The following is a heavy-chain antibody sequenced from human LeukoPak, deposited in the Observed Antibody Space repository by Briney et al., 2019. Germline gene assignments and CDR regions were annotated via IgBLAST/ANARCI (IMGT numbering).Heavy chain of an antibody. V-gene: IGHV1-2*02. J-gene: IGHJ5*02. Sequence: GASVKVSCKASGYTFTGYYMHWVRQAPGQGLEWMGWINPNSGGTNYAQKFQGRVSMTRDTSSSTACMELSRLRSDDTAVYYSASLPRITIFGVVISVRPKPQNWFDPWGQGPLVTVSS. D-gene: IGHD3-3*01. CDR3: ASLPRITIFGVVISVRPKPQNWFDP. CDR2: INPNSGGT. CDR1: GYTFTGYY.